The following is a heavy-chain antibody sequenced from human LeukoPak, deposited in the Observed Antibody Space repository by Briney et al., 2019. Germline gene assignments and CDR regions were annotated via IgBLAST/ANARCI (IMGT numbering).Heavy chain of an antibody. Sequence: SETLSLTCTVSGGSISSYYWSWIRQPPGKDLEWIGSICYSGSTYYTPSLKSRVTISVDTSKNQFSLKLSSVTAADTAVYYCVRSGGYCGTTTCHVEYFDLWGQGTLVTVSS. D-gene: IGHD2-2*01. CDR2: ICYSGST. CDR3: VRSGGYCGTTTCHVEYFDL. J-gene: IGHJ1*01. V-gene: IGHV4-59*05. CDR1: GGSISSYY.